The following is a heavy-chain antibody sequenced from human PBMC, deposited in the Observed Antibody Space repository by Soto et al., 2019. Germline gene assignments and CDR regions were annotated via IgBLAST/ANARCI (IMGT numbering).Heavy chain of an antibody. Sequence: GGSLRLSCAASGFTFSDYYMSWIRQAPGKGLEWVSYISSSSSYTNYADSVKGRFTISRDNAKNSLYLQMNSLRAEDTAVYYCASYSSGWYAFDIWGQGTMVTVSS. V-gene: IGHV3-11*06. D-gene: IGHD6-19*01. CDR1: GFTFSDYY. J-gene: IGHJ3*02. CDR2: ISSSSSYT. CDR3: ASYSSGWYAFDI.